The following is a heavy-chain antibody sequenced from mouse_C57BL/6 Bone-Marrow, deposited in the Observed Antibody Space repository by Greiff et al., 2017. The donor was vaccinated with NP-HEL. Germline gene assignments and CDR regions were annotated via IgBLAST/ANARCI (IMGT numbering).Heavy chain of an antibody. D-gene: IGHD3-2*02. CDR1: GYTFTEYT. CDR3: ARHEERGTAQATFFAY. V-gene: IGHV1-62-2*01. J-gene: IGHJ3*01. Sequence: VQLQQSGAELVKPGASVKLSCKASGYTFTEYTIHWVKQRSGQGLEWRGGGEEGRGRIKDNEKFKDKATLTADKSSSTVYMELSRLTSEDSAVYFCARHEERGTAQATFFAYWGQGTLVTVSA. CDR2: GEEGRGRI.